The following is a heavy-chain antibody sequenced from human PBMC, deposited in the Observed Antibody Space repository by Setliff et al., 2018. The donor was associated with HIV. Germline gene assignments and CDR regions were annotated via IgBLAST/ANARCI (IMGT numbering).Heavy chain of an antibody. CDR2: IYYSGGT. CDR1: GGSINSHY. V-gene: IGHV4-39*07. CDR3: ARVSRGGSSPGWFDP. D-gene: IGHD6-6*01. J-gene: IGHJ5*02. Sequence: SETLSLTCTVSGGSINSHYWGWIRQPPGKGLEWIGSIYYSGGTYYNPSLKSRVTISVDTSKNQFSLKLSSVTAADTAVYYCARVSRGGSSPGWFDPWGQGTLVTVSS.